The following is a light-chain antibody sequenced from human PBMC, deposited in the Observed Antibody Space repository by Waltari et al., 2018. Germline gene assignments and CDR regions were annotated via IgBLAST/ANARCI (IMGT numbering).Light chain of an antibody. J-gene: IGLJ2*01. CDR2: EDD. Sequence: SSVLTQPPPVSVAPGQTATITCGGHNLGRKSVHWYQQKPGQAPVLVVYEDDVRPPGIPERISGSNSANTASLTINRVEVGDEAAYFCQVWDNYADLVIFGGGTKLTVL. CDR3: QVWDNYADLVI. CDR1: NLGRKS. V-gene: IGLV3-21*02.